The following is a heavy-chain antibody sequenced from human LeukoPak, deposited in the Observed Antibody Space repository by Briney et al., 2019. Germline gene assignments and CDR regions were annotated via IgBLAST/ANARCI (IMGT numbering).Heavy chain of an antibody. Sequence: PGGSLRLSCAASGFTFSSYWMSWVRQAPGKGLEWVANIKQDGSEKYYVDSVKGRFTISRDNAKNSLYLQMNSLRAEDTAVYYCARRKYGGNSVPDDAFDIWGQGTMVTVSS. J-gene: IGHJ3*02. CDR1: GFTFSSYW. D-gene: IGHD4-23*01. CDR2: IKQDGSEK. CDR3: ARRKYGGNSVPDDAFDI. V-gene: IGHV3-7*01.